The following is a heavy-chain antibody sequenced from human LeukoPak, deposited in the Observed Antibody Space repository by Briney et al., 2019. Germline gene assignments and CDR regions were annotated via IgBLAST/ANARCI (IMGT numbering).Heavy chain of an antibody. CDR3: ARGEFICTINTCYASALDS. CDR2: IRAHNGDT. V-gene: IGHV1-18*01. CDR1: GYTFTSYA. D-gene: IGHD2-2*01. J-gene: IGHJ4*02. Sequence: ASVTVSCKASGYTFTSYAISWVRQAPGQGLEWMGWIRAHNGDTNHAQQLQGRVTMTTDTSTRTAYMELRSLRSGDTAVYYCARGEFICTINTCYASALDSWGQGTLVTVSS.